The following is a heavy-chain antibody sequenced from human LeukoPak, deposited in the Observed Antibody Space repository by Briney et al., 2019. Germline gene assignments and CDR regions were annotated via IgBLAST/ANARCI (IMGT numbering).Heavy chain of an antibody. CDR1: GGTFSSYG. CDR3: ARRGWNTELFEW. D-gene: IGHD3-3*01. J-gene: IGHJ4*02. Sequence: GASVKVSCKASGGTFSSYGISWVRQAPGQGLEWMGGIIPIFGTANYAQKFQGRVTITAAESTSTAYMELSSLRSEDTAVYYCARRGWNTELFEWWGQGTLVTVSS. CDR2: IIPIFGTA. V-gene: IGHV1-69*13.